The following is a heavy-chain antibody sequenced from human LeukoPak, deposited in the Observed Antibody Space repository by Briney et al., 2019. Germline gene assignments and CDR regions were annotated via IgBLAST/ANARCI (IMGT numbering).Heavy chain of an antibody. J-gene: IGHJ4*02. V-gene: IGHV4-38-2*02. CDR1: GSSVNSAYY. Sequence: SATLSLTCSVSGSSVNSAYYWGWVRHREPPGQGLEWIGSVFRTGITYYHPSLTSRVTIFLDASRNQFTLKLDAVTAADTAVYHCVRVAAGNTMFDNWGLGLLVTVSS. CDR3: VRVAAGNTMFDN. CDR2: VFRTGIT. D-gene: IGHD6-13*01.